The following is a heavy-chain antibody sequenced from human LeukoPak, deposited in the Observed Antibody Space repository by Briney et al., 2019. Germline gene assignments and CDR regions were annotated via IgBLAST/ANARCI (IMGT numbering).Heavy chain of an antibody. D-gene: IGHD7-27*01. CDR1: GFSFSNYW. Sequence: PGGSLRLSCAASGFSFSNYWMSWVRQAPGKGLEWVANIKQDGSEKYYVDSVKGRFTISRDNAKNTLYLQMNSLRAEDTAVYYCARDREGMGPLGYYYYMDVWGKGTTVTVSS. CDR3: ARDREGMGPLGYYYYMDV. V-gene: IGHV3-7*01. CDR2: IKQDGSEK. J-gene: IGHJ6*03.